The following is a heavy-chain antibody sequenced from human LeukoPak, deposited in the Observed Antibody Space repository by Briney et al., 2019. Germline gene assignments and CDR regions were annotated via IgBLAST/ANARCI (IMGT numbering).Heavy chain of an antibody. Sequence: NPGGSLRLSCAASGFTFSSYSMNWVRQAPGKGLEWVSSISSSSSYIYYADSVKGRFTISRDNAKNSLYLQMNSLRAEDTAVYYCARDRAKDYDFLAPDAFDIWGQGTMVTVSS. V-gene: IGHV3-21*01. D-gene: IGHD3-3*01. CDR1: GFTFSSYS. CDR3: ARDRAKDYDFLAPDAFDI. CDR2: ISSSSSYI. J-gene: IGHJ3*02.